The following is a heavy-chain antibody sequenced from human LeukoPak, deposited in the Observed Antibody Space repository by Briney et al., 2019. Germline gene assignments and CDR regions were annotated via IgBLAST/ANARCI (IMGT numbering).Heavy chain of an antibody. D-gene: IGHD5-12*01. Sequence: GGSLRPSCAASRFTFSGYAMSWVRQAPGKGLEWVSAITGRVSNTFYPDSVKGRFNISRENSKNTLYLQMNSLRADDTAVYYCAKEASGHISDYIDYWGQGTLVTVSS. J-gene: IGHJ4*02. V-gene: IGHV3-23*01. CDR2: ITGRVSNT. CDR3: AKEASGHISDYIDY. CDR1: RFTFSGYA.